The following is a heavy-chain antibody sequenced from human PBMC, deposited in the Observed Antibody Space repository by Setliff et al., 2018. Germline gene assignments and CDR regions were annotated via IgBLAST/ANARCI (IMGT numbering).Heavy chain of an antibody. CDR1: GDSISSGTYY. D-gene: IGHD4-17*01. CDR2: RYYSGHT. Sequence: PSETLSLTCTVSGDSISSGTYYWGWIRQPPGKGLEWIGSRYYSGHTYYNPSLKSRVAMSVDKSKNQFSLKLTSVTAADTAIYYCARGGRDNGDYVYIQHWGQGTLVTVSS. J-gene: IGHJ1*01. V-gene: IGHV4-39*01. CDR3: ARGGRDNGDYVYIQH.